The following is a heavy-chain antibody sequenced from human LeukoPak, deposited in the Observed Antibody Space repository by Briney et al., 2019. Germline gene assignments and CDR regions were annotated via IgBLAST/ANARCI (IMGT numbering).Heavy chain of an antibody. V-gene: IGHV4-59*01. J-gene: IGHJ5*02. Sequence: EPSETLSLTCTVSGGSISSYYWSWIRQPPGKGLEWIGYIYYSGSTNYNPSLKSRVTISVDTSKNQFSLKLSSVTAADTAVYYCARDSREYGLPTRTYGFDPWGQGTLVTVSS. CDR2: IYYSGST. CDR3: ARDSREYGLPTRTYGFDP. D-gene: IGHD2/OR15-2a*01. CDR1: GGSISSYY.